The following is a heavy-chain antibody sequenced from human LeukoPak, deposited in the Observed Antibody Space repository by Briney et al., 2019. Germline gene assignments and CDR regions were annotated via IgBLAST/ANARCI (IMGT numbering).Heavy chain of an antibody. Sequence: SETLSLTCTVSGGSISSYYWSWIRQPAGKGLEWIGRIYTSGSTNYNPSLKSRVTMSVDTSKNQFSLKLSSVTAADTAVYYCARVRSGYSYGRDAFDIWGQGTMVTVSS. J-gene: IGHJ3*02. CDR1: GGSISSYY. D-gene: IGHD5-18*01. CDR2: IYTSGST. CDR3: ARVRSGYSYGRDAFDI. V-gene: IGHV4-4*07.